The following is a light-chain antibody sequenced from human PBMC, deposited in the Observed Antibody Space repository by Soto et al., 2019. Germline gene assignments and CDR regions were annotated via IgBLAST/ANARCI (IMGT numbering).Light chain of an antibody. CDR1: SSDVGGYTY. CDR3: CLHAFSYTSGVV. CDR2: DVS. Sequence: QSALTQPRSVSGSPGQSVTISCTGTSSDVGGYTYVSWYQQHPGKAPKLMIYDVSKRPSGVPDRFSGSKSGNTASLTISGLQAEDDADYYCCLHAFSYTSGVVFGGGTKLTVL. J-gene: IGLJ2*01. V-gene: IGLV2-11*01.